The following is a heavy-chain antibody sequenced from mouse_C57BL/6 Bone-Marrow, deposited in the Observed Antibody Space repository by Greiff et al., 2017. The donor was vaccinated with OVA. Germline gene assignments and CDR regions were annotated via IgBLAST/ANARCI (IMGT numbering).Heavy chain of an antibody. V-gene: IGHV1-69*01. D-gene: IGHD1-1*01. Sequence: VQLQQSGAELVMPGASVKLSCKASGYTFTSYWMHWVKQRPGQGLEWIGELDPSDSYTNYNQKFKGQSTLTVDKSSSTAYMQLSSLTSEDSAVYYCAREEYGSSYGYFDVWGTGTTVTVSS. CDR3: AREEYGSSYGYFDV. CDR2: LDPSDSYT. CDR1: GYTFTSYW. J-gene: IGHJ1*03.